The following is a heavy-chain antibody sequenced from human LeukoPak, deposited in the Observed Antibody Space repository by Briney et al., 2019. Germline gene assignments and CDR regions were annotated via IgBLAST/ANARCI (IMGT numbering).Heavy chain of an antibody. CDR3: ARATTGYCSSTSCYRYYYYYYMDV. Sequence: SETLSLTCTVSGGSISSYYWSWIRQPPGKGLEWLGSIYYSRSTYYNPSLKSRVTISVDTSKNQFSLKLSSVTAADTAVYYCARATTGYCSSTSCYRYYYYYYMDVWGKGTTVTVSS. CDR1: GGSISSYY. V-gene: IGHV4-59*01. CDR2: IYYSRST. D-gene: IGHD2-2*02. J-gene: IGHJ6*03.